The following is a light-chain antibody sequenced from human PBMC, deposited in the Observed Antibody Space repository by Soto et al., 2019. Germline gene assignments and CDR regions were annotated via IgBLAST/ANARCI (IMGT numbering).Light chain of an antibody. Sequence: QSALTQPASVSGSPGQSSTISCTGTSSDVGDYNYVSWYQQHPGKAPKLIVYEVSHRLSGVSDRFSGSKSGHTASLTISGLQDDDEADYYCSSSITDNIVVFGGATKVTVL. CDR1: SSDVGDYNY. J-gene: IGLJ2*01. CDR2: EVS. V-gene: IGLV2-14*01. CDR3: SSSITDNIVV.